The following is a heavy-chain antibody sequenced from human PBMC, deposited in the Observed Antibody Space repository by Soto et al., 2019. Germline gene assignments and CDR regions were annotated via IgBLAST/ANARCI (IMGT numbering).Heavy chain of an antibody. CDR3: ARESSGTAAGNTGMDV. V-gene: IGHV4-31*03. J-gene: IGHJ6*02. CDR2: IYYSGST. D-gene: IGHD6-13*01. Sequence: SETLSLTCTVSGGSISSGGYYWSWIRQHPGKGLEWIGYIYYSGSTYYNPSLKSRVTISVDTSKNQFSLKLSSVTAADTAVYYCARESSGTAAGNTGMDVWGQGTTVTISS. CDR1: GGSISSGGYY.